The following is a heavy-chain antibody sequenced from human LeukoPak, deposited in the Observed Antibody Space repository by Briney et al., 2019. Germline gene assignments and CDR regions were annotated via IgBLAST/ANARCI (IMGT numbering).Heavy chain of an antibody. CDR2: ISYDGSNK. CDR1: EFTFSSYA. J-gene: IGHJ5*02. D-gene: IGHD2-2*01. V-gene: IGHV3-30*04. Sequence: PGRSLRLSCAASEFTFSSYAMHWVRQAPGKGLEWVAVISYDGSNKYYADSVKGRFTISRDNSKNTLYLQMNSLRAEDTAVYYCARDSIVVVPAGLLDPWGQGTLVTVSS. CDR3: ARDSIVVVPAGLLDP.